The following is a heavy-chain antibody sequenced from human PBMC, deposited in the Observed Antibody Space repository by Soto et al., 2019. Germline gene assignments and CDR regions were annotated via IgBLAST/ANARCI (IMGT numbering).Heavy chain of an antibody. CDR3: AREHYDYIWGSYRFWENWFDP. CDR2: IYYSGST. V-gene: IGHV4-31*03. CDR1: GGSISSGGYY. Sequence: QVQLQESGPGLVKPSQTLSLTCTVSGGSISSGGYYWSWIRQHPGKGLEWIGYIYYSGSTYYNPSLKSRVTISEDTSKNQFSLKLSSVTAADTAVYYCAREHYDYIWGSYRFWENWFDPWGQGTLVTVSS. D-gene: IGHD3-16*02. J-gene: IGHJ5*02.